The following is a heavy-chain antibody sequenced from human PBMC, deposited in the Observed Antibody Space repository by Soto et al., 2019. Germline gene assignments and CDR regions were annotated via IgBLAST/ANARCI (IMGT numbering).Heavy chain of an antibody. CDR1: GYSFTSYW. J-gene: IGHJ4*02. D-gene: IGHD1-7*01. CDR2: IYPGDSDT. V-gene: IGHV5-51*01. CDR3: ARDTDITGTTPYYFDY. Sequence: GESLKISCKGSGYSFTSYWIGWVRQMPGKGLEWMGIIYPGDSDTRYSPSFQGQVTISADKSISTAYLQMNSLRAEDTAVYYCARDTDITGTTPYYFDYWGQGTLVTVSS.